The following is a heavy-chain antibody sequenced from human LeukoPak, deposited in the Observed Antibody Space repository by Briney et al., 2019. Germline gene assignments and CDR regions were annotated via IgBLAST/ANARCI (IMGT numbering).Heavy chain of an antibody. Sequence: SETLSLTCTVSGVSISTSHCYWGWIRQPPGRGLEWTGSIFYGGSIYYHPSLKSRVSISVDTSKNQFSLDLTSVTAADTAVYYCVRDWYSSSSGVYDYWGQGTLVTVSS. J-gene: IGHJ4*02. V-gene: IGHV4-39*02. CDR1: GVSISTSHCY. CDR2: IFYGGSI. D-gene: IGHD6-6*01. CDR3: VRDWYSSSSGVYDY.